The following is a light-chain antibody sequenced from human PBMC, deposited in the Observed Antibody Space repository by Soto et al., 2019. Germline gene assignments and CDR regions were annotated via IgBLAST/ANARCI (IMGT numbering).Light chain of an antibody. V-gene: IGLV2-11*01. Sequence: QSALTQPRSVSGSPGQSVTISCTGTSSDVGGYNYVSWYQQHPGKAPKLMIYDVTKRPSGVPDRFSGSKSGNTASLTISGLHAEDEADYYCCSYAGSYTWVFGGGTKVTVL. CDR2: DVT. J-gene: IGLJ3*02. CDR1: SSDVGGYNY. CDR3: CSYAGSYTWV.